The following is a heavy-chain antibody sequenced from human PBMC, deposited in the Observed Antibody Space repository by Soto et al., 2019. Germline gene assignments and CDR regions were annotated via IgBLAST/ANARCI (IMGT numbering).Heavy chain of an antibody. CDR2: ISYDGSNK. Sequence: GSLRLSCAASGFTFSSYAMHWVRQAPGKGLEWVAVISYDGSNKYYADSVKGRFTISRDNSKNTLYLQMNSLRAEDTAVYYCAREGSSGWYHYYFDYWGQGTLVTVYS. D-gene: IGHD6-19*01. V-gene: IGHV3-30-3*01. CDR3: AREGSSGWYHYYFDY. CDR1: GFTFSSYA. J-gene: IGHJ4*02.